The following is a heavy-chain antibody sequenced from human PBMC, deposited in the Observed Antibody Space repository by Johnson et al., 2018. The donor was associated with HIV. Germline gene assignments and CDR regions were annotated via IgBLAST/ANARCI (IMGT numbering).Heavy chain of an antibody. CDR1: GFTVSSNY. J-gene: IGHJ3*02. D-gene: IGHD6-19*01. V-gene: IGHV3-66*01. Sequence: VQLVESGGGLVQPGGSLRLSCAASGFTVSSNYMSWVRQAPGKGLEWVSVIYSGGSTYYADSVKGRFTISRDNSKNTLYLQMNSLRAEDTAVYYCARGVGSGWYVEMGDEAFDIWGQGTMVTVSS. CDR2: IYSGGST. CDR3: ARGVGSGWYVEMGDEAFDI.